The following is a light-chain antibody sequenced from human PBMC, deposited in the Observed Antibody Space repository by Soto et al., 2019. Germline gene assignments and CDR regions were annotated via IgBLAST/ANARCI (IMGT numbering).Light chain of an antibody. CDR3: QQYNSYWT. J-gene: IGKJ1*01. CDR1: QRISTW. Sequence: DIQMTQSPSTLSASVGDIVTITFRASQRISTWLAWYQQKPGKAPKLLIYDASSLESGVPSRFSGSGSGTEFTLTISSLQPDDFATYYCQQYNSYWTFGQGTKVDIK. V-gene: IGKV1-5*01. CDR2: DAS.